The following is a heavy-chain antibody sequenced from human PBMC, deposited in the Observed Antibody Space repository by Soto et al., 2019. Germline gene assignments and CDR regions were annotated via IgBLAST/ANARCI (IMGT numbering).Heavy chain of an antibody. CDR3: ARVSFCSGGSCYSEHFYYGMDV. V-gene: IGHV3-33*01. J-gene: IGHJ6*02. D-gene: IGHD2-15*01. CDR1: GFTFSSYG. CDR2: IWYDGSNK. Sequence: SLRLSCAASGFTFSSYGMHWVRQAPGKGLEWVAVIWYDGSNKYYADSVKGRFTISRDNSKNTLYLQMNSLRAEDTAVYYCARVSFCSGGSCYSEHFYYGMDVWGQGTTVTVSS.